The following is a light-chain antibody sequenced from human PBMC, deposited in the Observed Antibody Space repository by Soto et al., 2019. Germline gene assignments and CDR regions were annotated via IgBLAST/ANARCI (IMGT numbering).Light chain of an antibody. Sequence: ALAQPASVSGSPGQSITISCTGTSSDVAFYNHVSWYQQHPGKAPKLLIYEVNNRPSGVSHRFSGSKSGNTASLTISGLQAEDEADYYCSSFASTHTYVFGTGTKVTVL. J-gene: IGLJ1*01. V-gene: IGLV2-14*01. CDR1: SSDVAFYNH. CDR3: SSFASTHTYV. CDR2: EVN.